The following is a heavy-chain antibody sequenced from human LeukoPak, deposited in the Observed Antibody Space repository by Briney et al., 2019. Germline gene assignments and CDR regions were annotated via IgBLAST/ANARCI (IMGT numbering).Heavy chain of an antibody. D-gene: IGHD3-9*01. V-gene: IGHV4-34*01. CDR2: INHSGST. CDR1: DGSFNDYY. CDR3: ARVTGYMVEDFFDY. Sequence: SETLSLTCEVYDGSFNDYYWSWIRQPPGEGLEWIGEINHSGSTNYNPSLKSRVTISVDTSKNQFSLKLRYVTAADTAVYYCARVTGYMVEDFFDYWGQGTLVTVSS. J-gene: IGHJ4*02.